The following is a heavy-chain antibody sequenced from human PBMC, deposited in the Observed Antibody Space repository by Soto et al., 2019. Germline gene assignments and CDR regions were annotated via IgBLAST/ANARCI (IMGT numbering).Heavy chain of an antibody. Sequence: QVQLVQSGAEVKKPGASVKVSCQTSGYTFTNYDINWVRQATGRGLEWMGWMNPHTGDTGYAQKFQGRVTMTTSSSISTANMELSSLRSDDTAVYYCARGGDFDFWGQGTLVTVSS. CDR1: GYTFTNYD. V-gene: IGHV1-8*01. J-gene: IGHJ4*02. CDR3: ARGGDFDF. CDR2: MNPHTGDT. D-gene: IGHD3-16*01.